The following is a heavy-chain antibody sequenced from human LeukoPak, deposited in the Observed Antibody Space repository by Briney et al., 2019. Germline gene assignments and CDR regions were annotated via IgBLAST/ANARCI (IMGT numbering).Heavy chain of an antibody. J-gene: IGHJ4*02. CDR3: ARHLFSGGWYHVDS. CDR2: IYYSGST. CDR1: GGSISSYY. Sequence: SETLSLTCTVSGGSISSYYWGWIRQPPGKGLEWIGNIYYSGSTYYSPSLKSRVTISVDTSKNLFSLRLSSVTAADTAVYYCARHLFSGGWYHVDSWGQGTLVTVSS. D-gene: IGHD6-19*01. V-gene: IGHV4-39*01.